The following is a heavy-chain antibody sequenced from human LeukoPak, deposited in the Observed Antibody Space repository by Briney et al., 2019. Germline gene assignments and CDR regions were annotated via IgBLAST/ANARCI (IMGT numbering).Heavy chain of an antibody. CDR3: ARDGTSNYFDY. V-gene: IGHV1-3*01. Sequence: GASVKVSCKASGYTLTSYAMHWVRQAPGQRLEWMGWINAGNGNTKYSQKFQGRVTIARDTSASKAYMELSSLRSEDTAVYYCARDGTSNYFDYWGQGTLVTVSS. CDR2: INAGNGNT. CDR1: GYTLTSYA. J-gene: IGHJ4*02. D-gene: IGHD6-13*01.